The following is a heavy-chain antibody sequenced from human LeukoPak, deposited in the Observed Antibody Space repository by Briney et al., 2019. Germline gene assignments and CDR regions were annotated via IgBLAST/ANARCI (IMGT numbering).Heavy chain of an antibody. D-gene: IGHD3-10*01. V-gene: IGHV1-46*01. J-gene: IGHJ4*02. CDR3: ATYYYGSGSYYSGPTYFDY. CDR2: INPSGGTT. Sequence: ASVKVSCKASGYTFINYYMHWVRQAPGQGLEWMGIINPSGGTTSYAQNFQGRVTMTRDTSTSTVYMELSSLRSEDTAVYYCATYYYGSGSYYSGPTYFDYWGQGTLVTVSS. CDR1: GYTFINYY.